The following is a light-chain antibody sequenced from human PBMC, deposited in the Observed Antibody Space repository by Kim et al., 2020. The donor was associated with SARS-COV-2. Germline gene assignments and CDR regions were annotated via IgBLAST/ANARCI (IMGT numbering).Light chain of an antibody. CDR2: GAS. Sequence: VSPGERATLSCRASQSVSSILAWYQQKPGQAPRLLIYGASTRATGIPARFSGSGSGTEFTLTISSLQSEDFAVYYCQQYNNWPPYTFGQGTKLEIK. CDR3: QQYNNWPPYT. V-gene: IGKV3-15*01. CDR1: QSVSSI. J-gene: IGKJ2*01.